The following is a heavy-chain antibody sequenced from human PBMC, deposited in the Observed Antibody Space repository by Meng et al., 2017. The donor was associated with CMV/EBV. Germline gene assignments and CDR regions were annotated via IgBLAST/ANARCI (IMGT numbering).Heavy chain of an antibody. CDR2: INGDGSTT. CDR3: VRAGWTSSWYRAGFDY. CDR1: YSQYW. V-gene: IGHV3-74*03. D-gene: IGHD6-13*01. Sequence: YSQYWMHWVRQAPGQGLVWVSRINGDGSTTTYADFAKGRFTISRDNAKNTLYLQMNSLRAEDTAMYYCVRAGWTSSWYRAGFDYWGQGSLVTVSS. J-gene: IGHJ4*02.